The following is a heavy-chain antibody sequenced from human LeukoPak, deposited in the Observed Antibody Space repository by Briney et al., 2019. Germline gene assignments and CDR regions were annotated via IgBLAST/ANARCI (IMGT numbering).Heavy chain of an antibody. D-gene: IGHD3-22*01. J-gene: IGHJ4*02. CDR1: GGSISSGSYY. CDR2: IYTRGST. Sequence: SQTLSLTCTGSGGSISSGSYYWSWIRHPPGKALDWIGRIYTRGSTNYNPSLKSRVTISVDTSKNQFSLKLSSVTAADTAVYYCAGEDSSGYYYGRLDYWGQGTLVTVSS. V-gene: IGHV4-61*02. CDR3: AGEDSSGYYYGRLDY.